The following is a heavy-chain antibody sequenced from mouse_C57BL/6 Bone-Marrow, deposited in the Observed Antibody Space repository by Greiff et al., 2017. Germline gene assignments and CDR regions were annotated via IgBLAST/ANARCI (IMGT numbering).Heavy chain of an antibody. CDR1: GYTFTDYY. J-gene: IGHJ3*01. CDR2: INPYNGGT. V-gene: IGHV1-19*01. CDR3: ARVGGYYVAWFAY. Sequence: VQLKESGPVLVKPGASVKMSCKASGYTFTDYYMNWVKQSHGKSLEWIGVINPYNGGTSYNQKFKGKATLTVDKSSSTAYMELNSLTSEDSAVYYCARVGGYYVAWFAYWGQGTLVTVSA. D-gene: IGHD2-3*01.